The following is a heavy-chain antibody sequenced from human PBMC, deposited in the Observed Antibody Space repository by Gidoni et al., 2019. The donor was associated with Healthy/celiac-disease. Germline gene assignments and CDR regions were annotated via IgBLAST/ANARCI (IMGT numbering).Heavy chain of an antibody. V-gene: IGHV3-48*03. J-gene: IGHJ4*02. D-gene: IGHD6-19*01. CDR1: GFSFSSYE. Sequence: EVQLVESGGGLVQPGGSLRLSCAASGFSFSSYEMNWVRQAPGKGLEWVSYISSSGSTIYYADSVKGRFTISRDNAKNSLYLQMNSLRAEDTAVYYCARDHAEQWLVSFDYWGQGTLVTVSS. CDR3: ARDHAEQWLVSFDY. CDR2: ISSSGSTI.